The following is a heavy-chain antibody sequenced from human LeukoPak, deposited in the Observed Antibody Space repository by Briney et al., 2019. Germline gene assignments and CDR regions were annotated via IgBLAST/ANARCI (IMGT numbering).Heavy chain of an antibody. CDR2: ISYSGST. CDR3: ARNLYGSGSYHFDY. Sequence: PSETLSLTCTVSGGSISSSGSYWGWIRQPPGKGLEWIGTISYSGSTYYNPSLKSRVTISVDTSQNQFSLKLSSVTAADTAVYYCARNLYGSGSYHFDYWGQGTLVTVSS. V-gene: IGHV4-39*01. J-gene: IGHJ4*02. D-gene: IGHD3-10*01. CDR1: GGSISSSGSY.